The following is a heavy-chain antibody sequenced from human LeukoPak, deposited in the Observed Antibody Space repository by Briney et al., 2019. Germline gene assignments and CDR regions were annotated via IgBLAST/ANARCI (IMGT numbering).Heavy chain of an antibody. CDR2: ISAYNGNT. CDR3: ARVGISGVTIFGVDIPFDI. Sequence: ASVKVSCKASGYTFTSYGISWVRQAPGQGLEWMGWISAYNGNTNYAQKLQGRVTMTTDTSTSTAYMELRSLRSDDTAVYYCARVGISGVTIFGVDIPFDIWGQGTMVTVSS. J-gene: IGHJ3*02. V-gene: IGHV1-18*01. CDR1: GYTFTSYG. D-gene: IGHD3-3*01.